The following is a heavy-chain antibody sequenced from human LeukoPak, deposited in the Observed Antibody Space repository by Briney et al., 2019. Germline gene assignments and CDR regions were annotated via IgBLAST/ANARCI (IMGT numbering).Heavy chain of an antibody. CDR1: GGSISSSSYY. CDR3: ARDRSGSYYAYFDY. Sequence: TSETLSLTCTVSGGSISSSSYYWGWIRQPPGKGLEWIGSIYYSGSTYYNPSLKSRVAISVGTSKNQFSLKLSSVTAADTAVYYCARDRSGSYYAYFDYWGQGTLVTVSS. D-gene: IGHD1-26*01. V-gene: IGHV4-39*07. CDR2: IYYSGST. J-gene: IGHJ4*02.